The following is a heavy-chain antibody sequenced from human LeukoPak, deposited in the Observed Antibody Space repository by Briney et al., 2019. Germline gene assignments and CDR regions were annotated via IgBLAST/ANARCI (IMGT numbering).Heavy chain of an antibody. J-gene: IGHJ4*02. V-gene: IGHV4-34*01. CDR3: TRMTAGHDY. CDR1: GVSFDDYY. D-gene: IGHD2-21*02. Sequence: PSETLSLACAVSGVSFDDYYWSWVRQTPGKGLEWIGEINHSGYTNDSPSLKSRVTLSIDTSRKQFSLNLRSVTVADTGIYYCTRMTAGHDYWGQGTLVTVSS. CDR2: INHSGYT.